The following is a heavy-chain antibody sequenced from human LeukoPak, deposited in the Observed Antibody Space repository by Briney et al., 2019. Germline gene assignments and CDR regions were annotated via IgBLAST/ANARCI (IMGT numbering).Heavy chain of an antibody. CDR2: ISSSSSYI. CDR1: GFTVSSNY. V-gene: IGHV3-21*01. D-gene: IGHD5-18*01. Sequence: GGSLRLSCAASGFTVSSNYMSWVRQAPGKGLEWVSSISSSSSYIYYADSVKGRFTISRDNAKNSLYLQMNSLRAEDTAVYYCARTSDTAMVTPWEPYYYYYGMDVWGQGTTVTVSS. CDR3: ARTSDTAMVTPWEPYYYYYGMDV. J-gene: IGHJ6*02.